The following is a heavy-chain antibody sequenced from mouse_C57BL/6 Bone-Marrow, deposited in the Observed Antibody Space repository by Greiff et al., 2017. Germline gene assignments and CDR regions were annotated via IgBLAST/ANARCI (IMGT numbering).Heavy chain of an antibody. CDR3: ARPYYGSSPFAY. D-gene: IGHD1-1*01. V-gene: IGHV5-6*01. CDR1: GFTFSSYG. CDR2: ISSGGSYT. J-gene: IGHJ3*01. Sequence: EVHLVESGGDLVKPGGSLKLSCAASGFTFSSYGMSWVRQTPDKRLEWVATISSGGSYTYYPDSVKGRVTISRDNAKNTLYLQMSSLKSEATAMYYWARPYYGSSPFAYWGQGTLVTVSA.